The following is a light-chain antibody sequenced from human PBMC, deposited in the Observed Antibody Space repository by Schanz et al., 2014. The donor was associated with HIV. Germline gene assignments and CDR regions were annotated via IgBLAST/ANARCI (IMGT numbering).Light chain of an antibody. CDR2: DVT. CDR1: TSDVGGYDQ. CDR3: SSYAGSTNFV. J-gene: IGLJ3*02. V-gene: IGLV2-14*01. Sequence: QSVLTQPASVSGSPGQSIAISCTGTTSDVGGYDQVPWYQQHPDKAPKLMIYDVTNRPSGVSNRFSGSKSGNTASLTVSGLQAEDEADYYCSSYAGSTNFVFGGGTRLTVL.